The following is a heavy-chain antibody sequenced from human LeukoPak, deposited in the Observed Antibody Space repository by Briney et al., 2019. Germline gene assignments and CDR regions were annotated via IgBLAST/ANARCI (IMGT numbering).Heavy chain of an antibody. D-gene: IGHD6-13*01. Sequence: ASETLSLTCTVSGGSISSYYWGWIRQPPGKGLEWIGYIYYSGSTNYNPSLKSRVTISVDTSKNQVSLKLSSVTAADTAVYYCVTSSSWSFDYWGQGTLVTVSS. J-gene: IGHJ4*02. CDR3: VTSSSWSFDY. CDR1: GGSISSYY. CDR2: IYYSGST. V-gene: IGHV4-59*01.